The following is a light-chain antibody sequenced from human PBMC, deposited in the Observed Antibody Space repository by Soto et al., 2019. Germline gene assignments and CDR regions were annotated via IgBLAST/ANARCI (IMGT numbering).Light chain of an antibody. V-gene: IGKV3-20*01. CDR3: QQYGRSPPIT. Sequence: EIVLTQSPGTLSLSPGERATLSCGASHSVSSSYLAWYQQKPGQAPRLLIYGASSRATGIPDRFSGSGSGTDFTLTISRLEPEDFAVYYCQQYGRSPPITFGQGTRLEMK. J-gene: IGKJ5*01. CDR1: HSVSSSY. CDR2: GAS.